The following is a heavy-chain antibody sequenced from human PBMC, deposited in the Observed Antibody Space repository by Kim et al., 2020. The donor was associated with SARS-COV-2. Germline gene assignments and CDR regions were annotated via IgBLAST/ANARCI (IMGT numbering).Heavy chain of an antibody. CDR3: ARVATGTTLTDYYYYGMDV. D-gene: IGHD1-1*01. V-gene: IGHV4-39*07. CDR1: GGSISSSSYY. CDR2: IYYSGST. J-gene: IGHJ6*02. Sequence: SETLSLTCTVSGGSISSSSYYWGWIRQPPGKGLEWIGSIYYSGSTYYNPSLKSRVTISVDTSKNQFSLKLSSVTAADTAVYYCARVATGTTLTDYYYYGMDVWGQGTTVTVSS.